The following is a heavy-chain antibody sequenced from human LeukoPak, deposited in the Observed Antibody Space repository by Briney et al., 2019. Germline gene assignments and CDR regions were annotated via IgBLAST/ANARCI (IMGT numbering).Heavy chain of an antibody. CDR1: GGSMSGSSHY. J-gene: IGHJ3*02. Sequence: SETLSLTCTVSGGSMSGSSHYWGWIRQSPGKGLEWIGSIYYSGSTYYNPSLKSRVLISVDTSKNQFSLELRSVTAADTAIYYCARNMTALSRLDVFDIWGPGTMVTVSS. CDR3: ARNMTALSRLDVFDI. CDR2: IYYSGST. D-gene: IGHD2-21*02. V-gene: IGHV4-39*01.